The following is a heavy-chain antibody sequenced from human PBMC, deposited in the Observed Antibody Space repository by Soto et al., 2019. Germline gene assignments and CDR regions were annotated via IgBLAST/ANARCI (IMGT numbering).Heavy chain of an antibody. J-gene: IGHJ5*02. CDR3: ARAGDSSSWYGPEDNWFDP. Sequence: PGGSLRLSCAASGFTFTTAWINWVRQAPGKGLEWVGRIKSKTDGGTPDFAAPVRGRFAISRDDSKSMVYLQMNSLKTEDTAVYYCARAGDSSSWYGPEDNWFDPWGQGTLVTVSS. CDR2: IKSKTDGGTP. D-gene: IGHD6-13*01. V-gene: IGHV3-15*07. CDR1: GFTFTTAW.